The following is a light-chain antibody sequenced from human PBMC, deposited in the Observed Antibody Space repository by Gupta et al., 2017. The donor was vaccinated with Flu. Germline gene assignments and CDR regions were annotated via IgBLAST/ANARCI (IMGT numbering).Light chain of an antibody. CDR2: WAS. V-gene: IGKV4-1*01. Sequence: LGGRATINCKSSQSVFYSPNNRNYLAWFQQRPGQPPRLLIYWASTRESGVPDRCSGSGSGTDFTLTISSLQAEDVAVYYCQQYYTTPTWTFGQGTKVEIK. J-gene: IGKJ1*01. CDR1: QSVFYSPNNRNY. CDR3: QQYYTTPTWT.